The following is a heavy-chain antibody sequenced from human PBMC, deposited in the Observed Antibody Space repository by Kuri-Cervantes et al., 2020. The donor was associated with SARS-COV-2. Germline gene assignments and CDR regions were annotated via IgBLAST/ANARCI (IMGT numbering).Heavy chain of an antibody. Sequence: LSLTCAASGFTFSSYAMHWVRQAPGKGLEWVAVISYGGSNKYYADSVKGRFTISRDNSKNTLYLQMNSLRAEDTAVYYCARDRVGVHDYWGQGTLVTVSS. V-gene: IGHV3-30-3*01. CDR3: ARDRVGVHDY. D-gene: IGHD2-21*01. CDR2: ISYGGSNK. CDR1: GFTFSSYA. J-gene: IGHJ4*02.